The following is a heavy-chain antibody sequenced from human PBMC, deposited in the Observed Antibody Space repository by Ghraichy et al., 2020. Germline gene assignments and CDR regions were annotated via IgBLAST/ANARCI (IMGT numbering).Heavy chain of an antibody. CDR2: IIPILGIA. CDR1: GGTFSSYT. D-gene: IGHD3-10*01. CDR3: ARAPRGFYYGSGSNYDFDY. V-gene: IGHV1-69*02. J-gene: IGHJ4*02. Sequence: SVKVSCKASGGTFSSYTISWVRQAPGQGLEWMGRIIPILGIANYAQNFQGRVTITADKSPSTAYMELSSLRSEDTPVYYCARAPRGFYYGSGSNYDFDYWGQGTLVTVSS.